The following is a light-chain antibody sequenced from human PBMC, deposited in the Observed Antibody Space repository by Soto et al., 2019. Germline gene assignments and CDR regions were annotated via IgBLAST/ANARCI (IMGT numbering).Light chain of an antibody. CDR1: QSVSSN. CDR2: GAS. Sequence: VVMKQSPATLSLSTGEIAFLSFRASQSVSSNLAWYQQKPGQAPRLLIYGASTRATGIPARFSGSGSGTDFTLTISSLEPEDFAVYYCQQYGSSPLTFGGGTKV. CDR3: QQYGSSPLT. V-gene: IGKV3D-15*02. J-gene: IGKJ4*01.